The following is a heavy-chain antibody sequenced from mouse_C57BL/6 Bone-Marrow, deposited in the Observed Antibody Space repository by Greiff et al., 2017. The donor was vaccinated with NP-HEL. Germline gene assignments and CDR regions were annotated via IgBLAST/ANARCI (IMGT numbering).Heavy chain of an antibody. V-gene: IGHV5-12*01. J-gene: IGHJ3*01. CDR3: ARLLYYYGSSPWFAY. CDR2: ISNGGGST. CDR1: GFTFSDYY. D-gene: IGHD1-1*01. Sequence: DVQLQESGGGLVQPGGSLKLSCAASGFTFSDYYMYWVRQTPEKRLEWVAYISNGGGSTYYPDTVKGRFTISRDNAKNTLYLQMSRLKSEDTAMYYCARLLYYYGSSPWFAYWGQGTLVTVSA.